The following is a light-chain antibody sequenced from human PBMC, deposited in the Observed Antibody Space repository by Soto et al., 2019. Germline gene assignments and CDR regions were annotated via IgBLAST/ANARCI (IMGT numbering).Light chain of an antibody. CDR2: AVS. Sequence: QSALTQPASVSGSPGQSITISCTGTSSDVGGYNYVSWYQQHPGKAPKLIIFAVSDRPSGVSNRFSGSKSGNTASLTISGLQAEDEAHYYSCSYASGSTRVFGGGTKVTVL. J-gene: IGLJ3*02. V-gene: IGLV2-14*03. CDR1: SSDVGGYNY. CDR3: CSYASGSTRV.